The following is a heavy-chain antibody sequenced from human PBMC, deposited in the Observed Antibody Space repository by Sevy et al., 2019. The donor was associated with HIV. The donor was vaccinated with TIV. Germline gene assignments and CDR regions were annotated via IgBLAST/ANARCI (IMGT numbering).Heavy chain of an antibody. CDR3: ARGNPDYYDSSGYSVGAFDI. J-gene: IGHJ3*02. Sequence: GGSLRLSCAASGFTFSSYAMHWVRQAPGKGLEWGAVISYDGSNKYYADSVKGRFTISRDTSKNTLYLQMNSLRAEDTAVYYCARGNPDYYDSSGYSVGAFDIWGQGTMVTVSS. CDR1: GFTFSSYA. V-gene: IGHV3-30-3*01. CDR2: ISYDGSNK. D-gene: IGHD3-22*01.